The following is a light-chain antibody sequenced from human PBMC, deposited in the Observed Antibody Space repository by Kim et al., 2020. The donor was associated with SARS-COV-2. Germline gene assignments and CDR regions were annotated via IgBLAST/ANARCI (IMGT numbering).Light chain of an antibody. Sequence: SSELTQDPAVSVALGQTVRITCQGDSLRSYYANWYQQRPGQAPVLVIYGKNNRPSGIPDRFSGSSSGNTASLTITGAQAGDEADYYCNSRDSSGKHVVFGGGTKVTVL. CDR2: GKN. V-gene: IGLV3-19*01. CDR1: SLRSYY. CDR3: NSRDSSGKHVV. J-gene: IGLJ2*01.